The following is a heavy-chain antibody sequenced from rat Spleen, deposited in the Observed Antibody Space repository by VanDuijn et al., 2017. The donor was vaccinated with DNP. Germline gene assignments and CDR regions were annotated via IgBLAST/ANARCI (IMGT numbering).Heavy chain of an antibody. J-gene: IGHJ1*01. D-gene: IGHD5-1*01. Sequence: EVQLVESGGDLVQPGRSLKLSCAASGFTFSKYDMAWVRQAPTRGLEWVASISPGAGSTYYRDSVKGRFTISRDAARGSLYLQMNSLKSEDTATYYCARGSTSIYWYFDFWGPGTMVTVSS. CDR2: ISPGAGST. V-gene: IGHV5-25*01. CDR1: GFTFSKYD. CDR3: ARGSTSIYWYFDF.